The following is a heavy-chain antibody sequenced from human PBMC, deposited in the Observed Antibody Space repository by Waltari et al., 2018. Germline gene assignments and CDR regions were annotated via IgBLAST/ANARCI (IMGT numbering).Heavy chain of an antibody. J-gene: IGHJ1*01. Sequence: EVYLEQSGGGLVQPGGSLKLSCAASGATIDSNYMNGIRQAPGKGLQWISGIFADGTTHYADSVRGRFAISRDTSENTLYLQLSGLRPDDSGFYYCARAGHPNSWGQGALVTVSS. CDR2: IFADGTT. CDR1: GATIDSNY. V-gene: IGHV3-66*02. CDR3: ARAGHPNS. D-gene: IGHD1-1*01.